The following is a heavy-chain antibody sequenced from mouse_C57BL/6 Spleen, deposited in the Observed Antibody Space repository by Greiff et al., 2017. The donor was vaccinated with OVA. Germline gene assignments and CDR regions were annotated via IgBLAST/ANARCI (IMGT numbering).Heavy chain of an antibody. Sequence: SGGGLVKPGGSLKLSCAASGFTFSDYGMHWVRQAPEKGLEWVAYISSGSSTIYYADTVKGRFTISRDNAKNTLFLQMTSLRSEDTAMYYCAPYDGYPFAYWGQGTLVTVSA. J-gene: IGHJ3*01. CDR3: APYDGYPFAY. V-gene: IGHV5-17*01. D-gene: IGHD2-3*01. CDR1: GFTFSDYG. CDR2: ISSGSSTI.